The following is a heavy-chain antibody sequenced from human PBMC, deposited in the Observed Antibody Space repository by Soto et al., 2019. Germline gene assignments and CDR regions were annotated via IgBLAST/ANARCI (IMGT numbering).Heavy chain of an antibody. CDR1: GGSISSSSYY. J-gene: IGHJ6*02. CDR3: ARSSGYCSGGSCFYYYGMDV. Sequence: SETLSLTCTVSGGSISSSSYYWGWIRQPPGKGLEWIGSIYYSGSTYYNPSLKSRVTISVDTSNNQFSLKLSSVTAADTAVYYCARSSGYCSGGSCFYYYGMDVWGQGTTVTVSS. D-gene: IGHD2-15*01. CDR2: IYYSGST. V-gene: IGHV4-39*07.